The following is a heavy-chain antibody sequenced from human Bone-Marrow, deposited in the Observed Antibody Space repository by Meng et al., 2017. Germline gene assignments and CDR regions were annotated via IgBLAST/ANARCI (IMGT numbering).Heavy chain of an antibody. CDR1: GFTFSSYA. CDR3: VKCSSGWYWGHFDN. CDR2: ISGSGDDT. J-gene: IGHJ4*02. V-gene: IGHV3-23*01. D-gene: IGHD6-19*01. Sequence: GGSLRLSCAASGFTFSSYAMSWVRQAPGKGLEWVSAISGSGDDTYYADSVKGRFTISRDNSKNTLYLQMNSLRAEDRAVYYCVKCSSGWYWGHFDNWGQGRLVTVSS.